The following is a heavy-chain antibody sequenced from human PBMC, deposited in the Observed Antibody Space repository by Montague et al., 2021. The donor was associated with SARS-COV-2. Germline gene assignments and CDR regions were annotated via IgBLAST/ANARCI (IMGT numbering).Heavy chain of an antibody. CDR1: GDSITPYGYSIGGYS. V-gene: IGHV4-4*07. CDR3: ASDEYYFGPGREYLGAFDL. CDR2: IYANGNF. D-gene: IGHD2/OR15-2a*01. Sequence: SETLSLTCSVSGDSITPYGYSIGGYSWSWIRQPAGEVLAWIGRIYANGNFDYNPSLNSRVSMSMDTSKQDFSRRLISVTAADTAVSYCASDEYYFGPGREYLGAFDLWGQGILVTVSS. J-gene: IGHJ5*02.